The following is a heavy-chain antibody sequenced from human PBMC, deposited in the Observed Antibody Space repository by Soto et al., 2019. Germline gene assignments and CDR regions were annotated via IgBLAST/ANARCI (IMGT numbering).Heavy chain of an antibody. Sequence: GASVKVSCEASGGSLSSYAISWVRQAPGQGLEWMGGIIPIFGTANYAQKFQGRVTITADESTSTAYMELSSLRSEDTAVYYCARGLRWSLAYYYYYGMDVWGQGTTVTVSS. V-gene: IGHV1-69*13. CDR1: GGSLSSYA. J-gene: IGHJ6*02. CDR3: ARGLRWSLAYYYYYGMDV. D-gene: IGHD4-17*01. CDR2: IIPIFGTA.